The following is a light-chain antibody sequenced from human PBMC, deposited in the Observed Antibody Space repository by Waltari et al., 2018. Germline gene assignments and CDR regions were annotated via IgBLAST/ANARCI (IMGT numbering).Light chain of an antibody. Sequence: QSELTQPPSASGTPGQKVTISCSERYSNVGNNVVNCYQQFPGTAPKLLIYRSDQRPSGVPDRFSGSKSGTSASLAIIGLRSDDEADYYCASWDDSLNGRWVFGGGTKLTVL. J-gene: IGLJ2*01. CDR1: YSNVGNNV. V-gene: IGLV1-44*01. CDR3: ASWDDSLNGRWV. CDR2: RSD.